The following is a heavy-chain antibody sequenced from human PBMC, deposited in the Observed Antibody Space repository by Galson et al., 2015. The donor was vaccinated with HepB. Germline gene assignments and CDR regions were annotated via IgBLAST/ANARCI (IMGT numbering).Heavy chain of an antibody. CDR1: GYTFTSYA. Sequence: SVKVSCKASGYTFTSYAMHWVRQAPGQRLEWMGWINAGNGNTKYSQKFQGRVTITRDTSASTAYIELSSLRSEDTAVYYCASWGIRDSSGLPFDPWGQGTLVTVSS. CDR3: ASWGIRDSSGLPFDP. D-gene: IGHD3-22*01. CDR2: INAGNGNT. J-gene: IGHJ5*02. V-gene: IGHV1-3*01.